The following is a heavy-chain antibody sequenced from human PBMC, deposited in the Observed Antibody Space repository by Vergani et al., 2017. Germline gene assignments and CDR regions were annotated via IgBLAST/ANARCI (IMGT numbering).Heavy chain of an antibody. V-gene: IGHV3-23*01. CDR2: ISGSGGST. CDR3: AKWDYCGSGSRWGFDY. CDR1: GFTFSSYA. Sequence: EVQLLESGGGLVQPGGSLRLSCAASGFTFSSYAMSWVRQAPGKGLEWVSAISGSGGSTYYADSVKGRFTISRDNSKNTLYLQMNSLRAEDTAVYYCAKWDYCGSGSRWGFDYWGQGTLVTVSS. D-gene: IGHD3-10*01. J-gene: IGHJ4*02.